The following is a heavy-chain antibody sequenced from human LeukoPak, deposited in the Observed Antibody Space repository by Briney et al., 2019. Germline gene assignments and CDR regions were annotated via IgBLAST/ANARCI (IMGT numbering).Heavy chain of an antibody. J-gene: IGHJ4*02. CDR3: AKDPRSYGVHHFDA. CDR1: GFTFRNFA. V-gene: IGHV3-23*01. D-gene: IGHD2-8*01. CDR2: IHGGGERT. Sequence: GGSLRLSCEASGFTFRNFAMSWVRQAPGKGLEWVTAIHGGGERTYYADSVKGRFTISRDNSKNTLYLQLSSLRVEDTAVYYCAKDPRSYGVHHFDAWGQGILVTVSS.